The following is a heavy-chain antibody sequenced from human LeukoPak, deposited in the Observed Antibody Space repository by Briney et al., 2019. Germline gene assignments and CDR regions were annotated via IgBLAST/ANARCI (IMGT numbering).Heavy chain of an antibody. CDR3: ATPYSGGYQGLDI. J-gene: IGHJ3*02. V-gene: IGHV4-39*01. CDR1: GGSISSNKYY. CDR2: IYYSGST. Sequence: KTSETLSLTCSVSGGSISSNKYYWGWIRQPPGRGLEWIGSIYYSGSTYYNPTLKSRVTIFVDTSKNQFSLKPSSVTAADTAVYYCATPYSGGYQGLDIWGQGTMVTFSS. D-gene: IGHD1-26*01.